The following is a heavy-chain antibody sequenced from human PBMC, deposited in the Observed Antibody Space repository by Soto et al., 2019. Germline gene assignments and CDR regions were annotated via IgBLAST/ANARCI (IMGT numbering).Heavy chain of an antibody. CDR1: GGTFSSYA. CDR3: ARSPGNYYYYGMDV. Sequence: SVKVSCKASGGTFSSYAISWVRQAPGQGLEWMGGIIPIFGTANYAQKFQGRVAITADKSTSTAYMELSSLRSEDTAVYYCARSPGNYYYYGMDVWGQGTTVTVSS. CDR2: IIPIFGTA. J-gene: IGHJ6*02. V-gene: IGHV1-69*06.